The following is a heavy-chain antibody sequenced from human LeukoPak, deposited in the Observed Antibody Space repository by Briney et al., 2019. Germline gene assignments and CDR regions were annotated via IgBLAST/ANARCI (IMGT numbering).Heavy chain of an antibody. Sequence: SETLSLTCSVSGGSISSTNHYWGWIRQPPGKGLEWIGTLYNSGRTYYNPSLKSRVTISVDTSKNQFSLRLSSVTAADTAVFYCARSYCGDDCHASGGIDYWGQGTLVTVSS. CDR2: LYNSGRT. CDR1: GGSISSTNHY. J-gene: IGHJ4*02. CDR3: ARSYCGDDCHASGGIDY. D-gene: IGHD2-21*02. V-gene: IGHV4-39*01.